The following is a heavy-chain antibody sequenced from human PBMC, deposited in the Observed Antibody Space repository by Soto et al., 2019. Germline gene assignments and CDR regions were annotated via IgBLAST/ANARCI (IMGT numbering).Heavy chain of an antibody. CDR1: GFSLSTSGVG. D-gene: IGHD2-21*02. CDR2: IYWDDDR. V-gene: IGHV2-5*02. CDR3: VHSRCGGDCLRSYSSHYYYGVDV. Sequence: SGPTLVNPTQTLTLTCTFSGFSLSTSGVGVGWIRQPPGKALEWLALIYWDDDRRYRPSLKSRLTVTKDTSKNQVVLTLTNMDPVDTATYYCVHSRCGGDCLRSYSSHYYYGVDVWGQGTTVTVPS. J-gene: IGHJ6*02.